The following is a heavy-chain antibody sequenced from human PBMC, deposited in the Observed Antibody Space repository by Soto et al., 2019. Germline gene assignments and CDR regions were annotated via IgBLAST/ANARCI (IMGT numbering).Heavy chain of an antibody. CDR1: GFAISRGYY. J-gene: IGHJ4*02. Sequence: SETLSLTCNVSGFAISRGYYWSWVRQTPGKGLEWIGSIYPSVSSYHNPSLETRLTLSIDTSKNQFTLKLASVTAADTALYYCAREKMGTTFFDNWGQGTQVTVSS. CDR2: IYPSVSS. CDR3: AREKMGTTFFDN. D-gene: IGHD1-1*01. V-gene: IGHV4-38-2*02.